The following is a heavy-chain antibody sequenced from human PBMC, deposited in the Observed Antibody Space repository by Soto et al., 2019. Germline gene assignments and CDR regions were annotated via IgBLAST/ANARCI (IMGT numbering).Heavy chain of an antibody. CDR1: GGSISSGGYS. CDR2: IYHSGST. J-gene: IGHJ4*02. V-gene: IGHV4-30-2*01. Sequence: SETLSLTCAVFGGSISSGGYSWSWIRQPPGKGLEWIGYIYHSGSTYYNPSLKSRVTISVDRSKNQFSLKLSSVTAADTAVYYCARGFAGHNDYFDYWGRGTLVTVSS. CDR3: ARGFAGHNDYFDY. D-gene: IGHD1-1*01.